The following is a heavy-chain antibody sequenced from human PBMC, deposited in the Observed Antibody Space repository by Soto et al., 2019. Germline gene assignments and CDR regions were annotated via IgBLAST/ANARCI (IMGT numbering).Heavy chain of an antibody. CDR2: ITSSGSNT. Sequence: GGSLRLSCAASGVTFSSYAMSWVRQAPGKGLEWVSAITSSGSNTYYADSVKGRFSISRDNSKNTLYLQMNTLRAEDTAVYYCAYVRDYYSPGVKSWFDPWGQGALVTVSS. V-gene: IGHV3-23*01. CDR1: GVTFSSYA. J-gene: IGHJ5*02. D-gene: IGHD3-10*02. CDR3: AYVRDYYSPGVKSWFDP.